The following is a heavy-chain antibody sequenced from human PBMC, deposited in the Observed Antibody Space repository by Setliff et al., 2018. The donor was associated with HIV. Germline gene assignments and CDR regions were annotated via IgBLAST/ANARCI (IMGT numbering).Heavy chain of an antibody. CDR1: GGSISSYY. J-gene: IGHJ3*02. CDR3: ARGDLIMFTFGGVIAPRGGDAFDI. CDR2: IYYSGST. V-gene: IGHV4-59*01. D-gene: IGHD3-16*02. Sequence: SETLSLTCTVSGGSISSYYWSWIRQPPGKGLEWIGYIYYSGSTNYNPSLKSRVTISVDTSKNQFSLKLSSVTAADTAVYYCARGDLIMFTFGGVIAPRGGDAFDIWGQGTMVTVSS.